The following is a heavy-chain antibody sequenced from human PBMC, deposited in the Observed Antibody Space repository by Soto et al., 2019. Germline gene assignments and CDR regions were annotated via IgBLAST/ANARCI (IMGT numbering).Heavy chain of an antibody. Sequence: GGSLRLSCTASGFILTNYAMNWVRQAPGKGLEWVSTISKSGGDTYYVDSVKGRFTISRDSSKSTVFLQMHSLRDEDTATYYCARYIRGPSYYMDVWGKGTSVTVSS. J-gene: IGHJ6*03. CDR1: GFILTNYA. D-gene: IGHD5-18*01. CDR3: ARYIRGPSYYMDV. V-gene: IGHV3-23*01. CDR2: ISKSGGDT.